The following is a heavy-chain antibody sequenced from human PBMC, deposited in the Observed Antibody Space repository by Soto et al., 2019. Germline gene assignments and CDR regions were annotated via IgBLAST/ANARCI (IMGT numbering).Heavy chain of an antibody. Sequence: AXVKVSCKASGYTFTDYGFSWVRQAPGQGLEWMXWITTXKGKKKYAQKXXGRVTMTTXTSTRTAYMELRSLRSDDTAVYYCATRSPEFDYWGKGTLVTVYS. CDR3: ATRSPEFDY. CDR1: GYTFTDYG. V-gene: IGHV1-18*01. CDR2: ITTXKGKK. J-gene: IGHJ4*02.